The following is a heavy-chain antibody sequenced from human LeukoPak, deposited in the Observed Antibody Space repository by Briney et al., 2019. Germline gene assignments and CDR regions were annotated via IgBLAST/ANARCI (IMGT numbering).Heavy chain of an antibody. CDR3: ARLGARQMLEY. Sequence: GGSLRLSCAASEFTFSSYWMSWVRQAPGKGLEWVANIKQDGGQIYYLESVKGRFTVSRDNAKNSLYLQMNSLRAEDTAVYYCARLGARQMLEYWGQGTLVTVS. CDR1: EFTFSSYW. J-gene: IGHJ4*02. D-gene: IGHD4-17*01. CDR2: IKQDGGQI. V-gene: IGHV3-7*01.